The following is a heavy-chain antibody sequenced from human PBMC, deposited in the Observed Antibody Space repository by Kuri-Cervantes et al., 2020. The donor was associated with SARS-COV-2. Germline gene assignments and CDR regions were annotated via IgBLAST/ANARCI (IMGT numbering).Heavy chain of an antibody. D-gene: IGHD1-1*01. J-gene: IGHJ1*01. CDR3: ARAGNEFATCGYFQH. V-gene: IGHV4-59*12. Sequence: SETLSLTCAVSGGSISSYYWSWVRQPPGKGLEWVGYIYYSGSTNYNPSLKSRVTITVDTSKTQHSLQLSSVTATDTAVYYCARAGNEFATCGYFQHWGLGTLVTVSS. CDR1: GGSISSYY. CDR2: IYYSGST.